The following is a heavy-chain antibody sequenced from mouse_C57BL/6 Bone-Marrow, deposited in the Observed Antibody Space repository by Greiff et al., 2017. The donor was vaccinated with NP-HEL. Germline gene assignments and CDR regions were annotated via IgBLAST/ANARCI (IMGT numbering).Heavy chain of an antibody. J-gene: IGHJ2*01. CDR1: GYTFTNYW. CDR3: ARDSGYAFDY. Sequence: QVQLQQSGTELLKPGASVKLSCKASGYTFTNYWMYWVKQRPGQGLEWIGNINPSNGGTNYNEKFKNKATLTVDKSSSTAYMQLSSLTSEDSAVYYCARDSGYAFDYWGQGTTLTVSS. CDR2: INPSNGGT. V-gene: IGHV1-53*01. D-gene: IGHD3-2*02.